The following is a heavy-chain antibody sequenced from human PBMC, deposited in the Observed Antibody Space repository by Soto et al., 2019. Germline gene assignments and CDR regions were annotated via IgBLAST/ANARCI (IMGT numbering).Heavy chain of an antibody. D-gene: IGHD3-22*01. CDR2: INAANGNT. Sequence: ASVKVSCKASGYIFSTYTMHWVRQAPGQRLEWMGWINAANGNTKYSQNFQGRVTISRDTSASTAYLELSSPRSEDTAVYYCARVSFETSGYADYWGQGTLVTVSS. J-gene: IGHJ4*02. V-gene: IGHV1-3*01. CDR3: ARVSFETSGYADY. CDR1: GYIFSTYT.